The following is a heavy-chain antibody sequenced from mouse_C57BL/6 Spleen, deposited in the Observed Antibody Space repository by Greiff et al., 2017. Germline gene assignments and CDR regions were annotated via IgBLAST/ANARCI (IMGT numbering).Heavy chain of an antibody. CDR3: AREGVTTAWYFDV. J-gene: IGHJ1*03. CDR2: IYPSDSET. Sequence: QVQLQQPGAELVRPGSSVKLSCKASGYTFTSYWMDWVKQRPGQGLEWIGNIYPSDSETHYNQKFKDKATLTVDTSSSTAYMQLSSLTSEDSAVYCGAREGVTTAWYFDVWGTGTTVTVSS. D-gene: IGHD1-2*01. CDR1: GYTFTSYW. V-gene: IGHV1-61*01.